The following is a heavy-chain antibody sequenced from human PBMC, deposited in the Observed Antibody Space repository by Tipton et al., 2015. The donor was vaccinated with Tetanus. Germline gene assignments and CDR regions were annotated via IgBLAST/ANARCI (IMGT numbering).Heavy chain of an antibody. CDR2: IYHSGST. V-gene: IGHV4-31*03. CDR3: ARGGYYPTYFDI. J-gene: IGHJ2*01. CDR1: GGSISNTGDY. D-gene: IGHD1-26*01. Sequence: TLSLTCTVSGGSISNTGDYWGWIRQHPGKGLEWIAYIYHSGSTYYNPSLRSRLSISVDTPKNQFSLRLSSVTAADTAVYYCARGGYYPTYFDIWGRGALVTVSS.